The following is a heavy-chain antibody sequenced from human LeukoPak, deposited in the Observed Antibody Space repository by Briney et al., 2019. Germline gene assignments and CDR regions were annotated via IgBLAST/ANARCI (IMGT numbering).Heavy chain of an antibody. D-gene: IGHD6-19*01. V-gene: IGHV4-30-2*01. Sequence: PSQTLSLTCSVSDGSISSGGFYWTWIRQPPGKGLVWIGYSDHSGNTYYNPSLEGRLSISLDRPENQFSLKLTSMTAADTAVYYCAVAVNNWFDPWGQGTLVTVSS. J-gene: IGHJ5*02. CDR1: DGSISSGGFY. CDR3: AVAVNNWFDP. CDR2: SDHSGNT.